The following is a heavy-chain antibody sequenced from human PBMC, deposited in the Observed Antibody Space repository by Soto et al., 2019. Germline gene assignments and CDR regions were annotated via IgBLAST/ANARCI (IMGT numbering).Heavy chain of an antibody. Sequence: ASETLSLTCTVSGGSISSYYWSWIRQPPGKGLEWIGYIYYSGSTNYNPSLKSRVTISVDTSKNQFSLKLSSVTAADTAVYYCARLSLRLAAMGPGGWYYYMDVWGKGTTVTVSS. CDR3: ARLSLRLAAMGPGGWYYYMDV. J-gene: IGHJ6*03. CDR1: GGSISSYY. CDR2: IYYSGST. V-gene: IGHV4-59*08. D-gene: IGHD5-18*01.